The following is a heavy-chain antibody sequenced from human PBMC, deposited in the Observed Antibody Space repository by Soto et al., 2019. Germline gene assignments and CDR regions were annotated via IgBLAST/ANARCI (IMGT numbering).Heavy chain of an antibody. CDR2: IQSGGTT. CDR3: TRDDVHFNGDRYYGVPMDV. J-gene: IGHJ6*04. Sequence: EVQLVESGGDLVQPGGSLRLSCAASGFSVSSKYMSWVRQAPGKGLEGVSLIQSGGTTYYSGSVKGRFTISRDYSENTLFLQMNSLRVEDTAVYYCTRDDVHFNGDRYYGVPMDVWGKGTTVTVAA. D-gene: IGHD2-8*01. CDR1: GFSVSSKY. V-gene: IGHV3-66*01.